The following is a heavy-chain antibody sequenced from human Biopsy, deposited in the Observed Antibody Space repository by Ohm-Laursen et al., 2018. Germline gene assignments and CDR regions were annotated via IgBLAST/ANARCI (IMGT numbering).Heavy chain of an antibody. CDR3: ARNTGWYGDLYYFDY. V-gene: IGHV1-46*01. CDR2: INPSGSTT. D-gene: IGHD6-19*01. CDR1: GYSFTSYY. Sequence: ASVKVSCKSSGYSFTSYYMHWVRQAPGQGLGWMGMINPSGSTTSYPQIFQGRVTMTRDTSKSTVYMELSSLRSADTAVYFCARNTGWYGDLYYFDYWGQGTLVTVSS. J-gene: IGHJ4*02.